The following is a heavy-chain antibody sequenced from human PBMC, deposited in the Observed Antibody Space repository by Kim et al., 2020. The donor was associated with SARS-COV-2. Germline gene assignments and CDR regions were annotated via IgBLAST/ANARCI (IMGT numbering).Heavy chain of an antibody. J-gene: IGHJ5*02. D-gene: IGHD5-18*01. Sequence: GGSLRLSCAASGFTFSTYDMHWVRQAPGKGLELVAVISHDGSNKYYADSVKGRFTVSRDNSKNTLYLQMNSLRAEDTAVYYCARDLGGSTYGANWFGPWGQGTLVTVSS. CDR3: ARDLGGSTYGANWFGP. CDR1: GFTFSTYD. CDR2: ISHDGSNK. V-gene: IGHV3-33*05.